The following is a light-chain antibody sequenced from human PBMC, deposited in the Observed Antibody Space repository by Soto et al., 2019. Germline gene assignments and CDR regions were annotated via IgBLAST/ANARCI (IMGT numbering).Light chain of an antibody. CDR2: GAS. CDR3: QQYNNWPPWT. CDR1: QSVSSN. Sequence: MTQSPSTLSGSVGDRDTITCRASQSVSSNLAWYQQKPGQAPRLLIYGASTRATGIPARFSGSGSGTEFTLTISSLQSEDFAVYYCQQYNNWPPWTFGQGTKVDIK. V-gene: IGKV3-15*01. J-gene: IGKJ1*01.